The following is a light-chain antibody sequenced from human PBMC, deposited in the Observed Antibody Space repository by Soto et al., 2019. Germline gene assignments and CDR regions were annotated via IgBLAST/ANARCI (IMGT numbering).Light chain of an antibody. CDR2: DAY. J-gene: IGKJ5*01. CDR3: QQRHMWPIT. Sequence: EIVLTQSPATLSLSPGKRATLSCRASQSVSSYLAWYQQKPGQAPRLLIYDAYNRATGIPPRFSGSGSGTDFTLTISSLEPEDSAVYYCQQRHMWPITFAQGTRLAIK. V-gene: IGKV3-11*01. CDR1: QSVSSY.